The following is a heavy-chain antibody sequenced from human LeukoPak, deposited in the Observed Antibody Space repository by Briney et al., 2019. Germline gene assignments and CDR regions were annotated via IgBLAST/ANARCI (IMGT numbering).Heavy chain of an antibody. CDR1: GFTVSTTY. CDR2: IYSGGGA. D-gene: IGHD5-24*01. V-gene: IGHV3-66*01. CDR3: ARGLAEPTNYFDN. Sequence: GGSLRLSCAASGFTVSTTYVTWVRQAPGKGLEWVSVIYSGGGAFYADSVRGRFTVSRDNVRNTVYLQMNSLRAEDSALYFCARGLAEPTNYFDNWGQGTLVTVSS. J-gene: IGHJ4*02.